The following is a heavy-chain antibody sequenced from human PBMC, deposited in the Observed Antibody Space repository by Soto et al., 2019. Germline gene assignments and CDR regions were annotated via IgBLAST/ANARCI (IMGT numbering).Heavy chain of an antibody. CDR3: ARVVVVAAIDY. V-gene: IGHV4-34*01. CDR1: GGSFSGYY. CDR2: INHSGST. D-gene: IGHD2-15*01. Sequence: PSETLSLTCAVYGGSFSGYYWSWIRQPPGKGLEWIGEINHSGSTNYNPSLKSRVTISVDTSKNQFSLKLSSVTAADTAVYYCARVVVVAAIDYWGQGTLVTVSS. J-gene: IGHJ4*02.